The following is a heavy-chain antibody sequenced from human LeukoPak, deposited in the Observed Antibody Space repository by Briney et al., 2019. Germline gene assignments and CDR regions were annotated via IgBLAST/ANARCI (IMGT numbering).Heavy chain of an antibody. CDR1: GFTFSSYA. J-gene: IGHJ4*02. V-gene: IGHV3-15*01. CDR3: TTDYVFHYLW. CDR2: IKSKTDGGTT. D-gene: IGHD3-16*01. Sequence: GGSLRLSCAASGFTFSSYAMSWVRQAPGKGLEWVGRIKSKTDGGTTDYAAPVKGRFTISRDDSKNTLYLQMNSLKTEDTAVYYCTTDYVFHYLWWGQGTLVTVSS.